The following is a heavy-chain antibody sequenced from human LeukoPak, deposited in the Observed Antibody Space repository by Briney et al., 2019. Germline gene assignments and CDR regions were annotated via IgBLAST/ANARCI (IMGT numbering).Heavy chain of an antibody. V-gene: IGHV3-64*01. D-gene: IGHD3-10*01. Sequence: GGSLRLSCAASGFIFSTYAMHWVRQAPGKGLEYVSAIKNNGGGTYYASSVQGRFTVSRDNSRSTLYLQMDSLRPDDMAIYYCARVQSTVRGIQGPFDLWGQGTLVIVS. CDR2: IKNNGGGT. J-gene: IGHJ4*02. CDR3: ARVQSTVRGIQGPFDL. CDR1: GFIFSTYA.